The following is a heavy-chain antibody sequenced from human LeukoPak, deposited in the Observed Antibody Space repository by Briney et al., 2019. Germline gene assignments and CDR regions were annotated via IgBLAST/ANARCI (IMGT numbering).Heavy chain of an antibody. D-gene: IGHD6-13*01. CDR2: ISYDGSNK. Sequence: PGGSLRLSCAASGFTFSSYAMHWVRQAPGKGLEWVAVISYDGSNKYYADSVKGRFTISRDNSKNMLYLQMNSLRAEDTAVYYCARSLPYGTTWYGRSDFWGQGTLVTVSS. J-gene: IGHJ4*02. CDR1: GFTFSSYA. V-gene: IGHV3-30-3*01. CDR3: ARSLPYGTTWYGRSDF.